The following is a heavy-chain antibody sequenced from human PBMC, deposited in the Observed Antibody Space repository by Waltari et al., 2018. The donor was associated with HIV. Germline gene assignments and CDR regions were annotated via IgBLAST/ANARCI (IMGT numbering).Heavy chain of an antibody. V-gene: IGHV1-2*02. CDR2: LNPKSGAT. CDR1: GYTFIGYY. J-gene: IGHJ4*01. D-gene: IGHD3-16*01. CDR3: HRPWDSDHWGSDN. Sequence: QEQLVQSGTEVKKPGASVRVPCKASGYTFIGYYIHWVRQAPGQGLEWMGCLNPKSGATNYAQRFRGRVTFTRDTSVNTAYLDLTGLRIDDTATYFCHRPWDSDHWGSDNWGQGTLVIVSS.